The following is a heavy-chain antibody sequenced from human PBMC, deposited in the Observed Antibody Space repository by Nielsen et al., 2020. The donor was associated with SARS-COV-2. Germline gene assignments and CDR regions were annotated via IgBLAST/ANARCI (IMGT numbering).Heavy chain of an antibody. V-gene: IGHV4-59*01. Sequence: SETLSLTCTVSGGSISSYYWSWIRQPPGKGLEWIGYIYYSGSTNYNPSLKSRVTISVDTSKNQFSLKLSSVTAADTAVYYCARELAVAGIDYFDYWGQGTLVTVFS. D-gene: IGHD6-19*01. CDR1: GGSISSYY. CDR2: IYYSGST. CDR3: ARELAVAGIDYFDY. J-gene: IGHJ4*02.